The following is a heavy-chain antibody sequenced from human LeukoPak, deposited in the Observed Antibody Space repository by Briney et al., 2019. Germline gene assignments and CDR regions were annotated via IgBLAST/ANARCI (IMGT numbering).Heavy chain of an antibody. CDR1: GGSFSGYY. CDR3: AIYGDYDAFDI. J-gene: IGHJ3*02. D-gene: IGHD4-17*01. V-gene: IGHV4-34*01. Sequence: SETLSLTCAVYGGSFSGYYWSWIRQPPGKGLEWIGEINHSGSTNYNPSLKSRVAISVDTSKNQFSLKLSSVTAADTAVYYCAIYGDYDAFDIWGQGTMVTVSS. CDR2: INHSGST.